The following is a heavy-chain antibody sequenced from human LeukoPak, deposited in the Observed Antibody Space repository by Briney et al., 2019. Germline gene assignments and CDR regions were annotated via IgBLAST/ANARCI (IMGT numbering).Heavy chain of an antibody. V-gene: IGHV3-21*01. CDR2: ISSRSSYI. J-gene: IGHJ4*02. CDR3: ARSGYYYDSSGPSRPLDY. CDR1: GFTFSSYS. D-gene: IGHD3-22*01. Sequence: GGSLRLSCAASGFTFSSYSMTWVRQAPGKGLEWVSSISSRSSYIYYADSVKGRFTISRDNAKNSLYLQMNSLRAEDTAVYYCARSGYYYDSSGPSRPLDYWGQGTLVTVSS.